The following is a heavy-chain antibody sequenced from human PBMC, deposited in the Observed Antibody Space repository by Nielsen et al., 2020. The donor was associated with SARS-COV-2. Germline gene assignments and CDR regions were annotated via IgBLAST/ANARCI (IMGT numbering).Heavy chain of an antibody. CDR3: ARRFHSTETNHARFDP. J-gene: IGHJ5*02. CDR2: IYYSGST. CDR1: GGSISSGGYY. D-gene: IGHD1-14*01. V-gene: IGHV4-31*03. Sequence: SETLSLTCTVSGGSISSGGYYWSWIRQHPGKGLEWIGYIYYSGSTYYNPSLKSRVTISVDTSKNQFSLKLSSVTAADTAVYYCARRFHSTETNHARFDPWGQGTLVTVSS.